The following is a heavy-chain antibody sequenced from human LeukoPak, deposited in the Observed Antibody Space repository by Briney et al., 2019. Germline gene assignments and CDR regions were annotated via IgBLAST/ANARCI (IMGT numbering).Heavy chain of an antibody. V-gene: IGHV3-74*01. Sequence: GGSLRLSCAASGFTVSSNEMSLVRQAPGKGLVWVSRINSDGSSTSYADSVKGRFTISRDNAKNTLYLQMNSLRAEDTAVYYCARDLLGNSGSYLRHPNGPPFDYWGQGTLVTVSS. CDR3: ARDLLGNSGSYLRHPNGPPFDY. CDR2: INSDGSST. J-gene: IGHJ4*02. CDR1: GFTVSSNE. D-gene: IGHD1-26*01.